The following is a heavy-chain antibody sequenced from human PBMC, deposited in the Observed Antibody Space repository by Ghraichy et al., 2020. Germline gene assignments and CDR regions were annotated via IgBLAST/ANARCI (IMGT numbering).Heavy chain of an antibody. J-gene: IGHJ6*01. CDR3: ARDRPYYYGMDV. V-gene: IGHV3-48*03. CDR1: EFTFSGYE. CDR2: ISTSGNTI. Sequence: GGSLRLSCEASEFTFSGYEMNWVHLAPGRGLEWLSYISTSGNTIYYADSVKGRFTISRDNAKNSVYLQMNRLTVEDTAIYYCARDRPYYYGMDVWGQGATVTVSS. D-gene: IGHD3-10*01.